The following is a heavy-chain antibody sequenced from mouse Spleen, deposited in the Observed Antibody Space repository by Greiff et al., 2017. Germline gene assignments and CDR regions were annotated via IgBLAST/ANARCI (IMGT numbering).Heavy chain of an antibody. CDR2: IRNKANGYTT. CDR3: ARLNWDWYFDV. Sequence: EVHLVESGGGLVQPGGSLRLSCATSGFTFTDYYMSWVRQPPGKALEWLGFIRNKANGYTTEYSASVKGRFTISRDNSQSILYLQMNTLRAEDSATYYCARLNWDWYFDVWGAGTTVTVSS. V-gene: IGHV7-3*02. CDR1: GFTFTDYY. D-gene: IGHD4-1*02. J-gene: IGHJ1*01.